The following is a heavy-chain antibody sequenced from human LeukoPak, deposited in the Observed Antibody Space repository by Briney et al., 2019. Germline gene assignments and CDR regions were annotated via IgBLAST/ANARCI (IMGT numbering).Heavy chain of an antibody. Sequence: PSETLSLTCTVSGYSISSGYYWGWIRQPLGKGLEWIGGIYHSGSTYYNPSLKSRVTISVDTSKNQFSLKLSSVTAADTAVYYCARVTVAFDIWGQGSMVTVSS. CDR2: IYHSGST. D-gene: IGHD4-17*01. J-gene: IGHJ3*02. V-gene: IGHV4-38-2*02. CDR3: ARVTVAFDI. CDR1: GYSISSGYY.